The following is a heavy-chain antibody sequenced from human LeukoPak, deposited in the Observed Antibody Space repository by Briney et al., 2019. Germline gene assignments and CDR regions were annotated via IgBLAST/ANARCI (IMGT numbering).Heavy chain of an antibody. CDR3: ARGRFNYDSTGYSSFYH. J-gene: IGHJ4*02. V-gene: IGHV3-7*01. CDR1: GFTFSSYA. D-gene: IGHD3-22*01. CDR2: IKQDGSEK. Sequence: GWSLRLSCAASGFTFSSYAMSWVRQAPGKGLEWVANIKQDGSEKYYVDSVKGRFTISRDNAKNSLYLQMNSLRAEDTAVYYCARGRFNYDSTGYSSFYHWGQGTLVTVSS.